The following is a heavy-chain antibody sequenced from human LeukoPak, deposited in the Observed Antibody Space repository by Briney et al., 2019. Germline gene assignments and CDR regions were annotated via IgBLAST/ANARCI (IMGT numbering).Heavy chain of an antibody. CDR1: GDSVSSNSAA. CDR2: TYYRSKWFN. V-gene: IGHV6-1*01. CDR3: ARAKGRSPLFDY. D-gene: IGHD6-13*01. Sequence: SQTLSLTCAISGDSVSSNSAAWNWIRQSPSRGLEWLGRTYYRSKWFNDYAVSVKGRIAINPYTSKNQFSLQLNSVTPEDMAVYYCARAKGRSPLFDYWGQGTLVTVSS. J-gene: IGHJ4*02.